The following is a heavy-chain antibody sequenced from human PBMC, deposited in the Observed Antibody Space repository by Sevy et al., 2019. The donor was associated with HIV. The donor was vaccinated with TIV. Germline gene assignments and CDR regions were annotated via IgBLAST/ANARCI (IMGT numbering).Heavy chain of an antibody. CDR3: ARGRDSSPYRFDY. V-gene: IGHV4-31*11. CDR2: IYYSGNT. D-gene: IGHD6-19*01. Sequence: SETLSLTCAVSGGSIGGGGYYWSWIRQHPGKGREWIGYIYYSGNTNYNPSLKSRVTISVDTSKNQFSLKLSSVTAADTAVYYCARGRDSSPYRFDYWGQGTLVTVSS. J-gene: IGHJ4*02. CDR1: GGSIGGGGYY.